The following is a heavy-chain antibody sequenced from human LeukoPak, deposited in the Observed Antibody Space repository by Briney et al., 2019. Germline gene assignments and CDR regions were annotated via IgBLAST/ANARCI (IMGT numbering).Heavy chain of an antibody. CDR3: ASVYCGGDCPLGRRDSYYYYMDV. J-gene: IGHJ6*03. CDR2: IYYSGST. CDR1: GGSISSSSYY. D-gene: IGHD2-21*01. Sequence: PSETLSLTCTVSGGSISSSSYYWGWIRQPPGKGLEWIGSIYYSGSTYYNPSLKSRVTISVDTSKNQFSLKLSSVTAADTAVYYCASVYCGGDCPLGRRDSYYYYMDVWGKGTTVTVSS. V-gene: IGHV4-39*07.